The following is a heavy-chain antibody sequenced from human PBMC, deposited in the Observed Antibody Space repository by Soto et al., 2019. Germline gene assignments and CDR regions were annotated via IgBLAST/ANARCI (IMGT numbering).Heavy chain of an antibody. J-gene: IGHJ5*02. CDR2: ISSSGSTI. CDR3: ARGPVGATNWFDP. Sequence: GGSLRLSCAASGFTFSSYEMNWVRQAPGKGLEWVSYISSSGSTIYYADSVKGRFTISRDNAKNSLYLQMNSLRAEDTAVYYCARGPVGATNWFDPWGQGTLVTVSS. D-gene: IGHD1-26*01. V-gene: IGHV3-48*03. CDR1: GFTFSSYE.